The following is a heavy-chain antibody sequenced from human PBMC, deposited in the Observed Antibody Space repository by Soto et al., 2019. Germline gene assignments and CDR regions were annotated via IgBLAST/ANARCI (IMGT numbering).Heavy chain of an antibody. CDR3: ARGYSSSWTYNWFDP. J-gene: IGHJ5*02. CDR1: GFSFSDYY. V-gene: IGHV3-11*01. Sequence: GGSLRLSCAASGFSFSDYYMTWIRQAPGKGLEWVSYISSSGGTKYHADSVKGRFTISRDNAKNSLYLQMNSLRAEDTAVYYCARGYSSSWTYNWFDPWGQGTLVTAPQ. CDR2: ISSSGGTK. D-gene: IGHD6-13*01.